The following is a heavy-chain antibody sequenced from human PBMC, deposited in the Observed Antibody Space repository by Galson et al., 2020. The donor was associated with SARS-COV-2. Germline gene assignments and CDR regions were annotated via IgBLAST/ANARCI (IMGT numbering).Heavy chain of an antibody. D-gene: IGHD6-19*01. V-gene: IGHV4-59*01. CDR2: IYYSGST. J-gene: IGHJ4*02. CDR3: ARGGRIAVAGNDY. CDR1: GCTISSYY. Sequence: SETLSLTCTASGCTISSYYLSWIRQPPGKGLEWIGYIYYSGSTNYNPSLKNRGIISVDTSKNHFSLKLSSVTTADTAVYYCARGGRIAVAGNDYWGQGNRVTVSS.